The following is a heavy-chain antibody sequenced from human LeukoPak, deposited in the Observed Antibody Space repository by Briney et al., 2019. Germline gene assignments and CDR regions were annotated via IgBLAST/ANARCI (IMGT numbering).Heavy chain of an antibody. CDR3: ARDRSLVGDV. CDR2: ISSSSSYI. J-gene: IGHJ6*04. D-gene: IGHD2-2*01. V-gene: IGHV3-21*01. CDR1: GFTFSSYS. Sequence: GGSLRLSCAAFGFTFSSYSMNWVRQAPGKGLEWVSSISSSSSYIYYADSVKGRFTISRDNAKNSLYLQMNSLRAEDTAVYYCARDRSLVGDVWGKGTTVTVSS.